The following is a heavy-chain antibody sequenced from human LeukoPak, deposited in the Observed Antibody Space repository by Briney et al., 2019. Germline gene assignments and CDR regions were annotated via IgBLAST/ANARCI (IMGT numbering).Heavy chain of an antibody. CDR3: ARDYVWGSDRYTDY. Sequence: GGSLRLSCAASGFTFSNYWMTWVRQAPGRGLEWVANIRQDGSEKYYVDSVKGRFTISRDNAKNSLYLQMNSPRAEDTAVYYCARDYVWGSDRYTDYWGQGTLVTVSS. CDR2: IRQDGSEK. V-gene: IGHV3-7*05. D-gene: IGHD3-16*02. J-gene: IGHJ4*02. CDR1: GFTFSNYW.